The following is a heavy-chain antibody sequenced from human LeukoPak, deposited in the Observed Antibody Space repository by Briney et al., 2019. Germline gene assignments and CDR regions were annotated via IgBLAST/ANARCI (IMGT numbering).Heavy chain of an antibody. V-gene: IGHV4-39*07. J-gene: IGHJ5*02. CDR1: GGSISSSSYY. D-gene: IGHD5-12*01. CDR3: ARDRRLMDLTRGFMAWFDP. CDR2: IYYSGST. Sequence: SSETLSLTCTVSGGSISSSSYYWGWIRQPPGKGLEWIGSIYYSGSTYYNPSLKSRVTISVDTSKNQFSLKLSSVTAADTAVYYCARDRRLMDLTRGFMAWFDPWGQGTLVTVSS.